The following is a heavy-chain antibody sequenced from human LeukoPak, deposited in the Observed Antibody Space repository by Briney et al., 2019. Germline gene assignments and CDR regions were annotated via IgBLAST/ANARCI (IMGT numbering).Heavy chain of an antibody. CDR3: ARGVATPDYYYMDV. V-gene: IGHV4-59*01. CDR1: GGSISSYY. CDR2: MSYSGNS. D-gene: IGHD2-15*01. J-gene: IGHJ6*03. Sequence: SETLSLTCTVSGGSISSYYWTWIRQPPGKGLEWIGYMSYSGNSNYNPSLKSRVTISVDTSKNQFSLKLSSVTAADTAVYYCARGVATPDYYYMDVWGKGTTVTVSS.